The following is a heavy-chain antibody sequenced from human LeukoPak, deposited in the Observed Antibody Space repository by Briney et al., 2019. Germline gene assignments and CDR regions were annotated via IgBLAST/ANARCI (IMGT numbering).Heavy chain of an antibody. Sequence: GGSLRLSCAASGFTFDDYATHWVRQRPGKGLEWVSAISGSGGSTYYADSVKGRFTISRDNSKNTLYLQMNSLRAEDTAVYYCARGEVTYYYGSGERALDYWGQGTLVTVSS. CDR2: ISGSGGST. CDR1: GFTFDDYA. J-gene: IGHJ4*02. V-gene: IGHV3-23*01. D-gene: IGHD3-10*01. CDR3: ARGEVTYYYGSGERALDY.